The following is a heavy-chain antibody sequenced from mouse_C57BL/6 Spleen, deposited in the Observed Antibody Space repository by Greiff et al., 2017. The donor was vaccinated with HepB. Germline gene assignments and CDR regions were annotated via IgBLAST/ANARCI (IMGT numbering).Heavy chain of an antibody. Sequence: VQRVESGAELARPGASVKMSCKASGYTFTSYTMHWVKQRPGQGLEWIGYINPSSGYTKYNQKFKDKATLTADKSSSTAYMQLSSLTSEDSAVYYCARGGYDRLDYWGQGTTLTVSS. D-gene: IGHD2-2*01. CDR1: GYTFTSYT. V-gene: IGHV1-4*01. CDR3: ARGGYDRLDY. J-gene: IGHJ2*01. CDR2: INPSSGYT.